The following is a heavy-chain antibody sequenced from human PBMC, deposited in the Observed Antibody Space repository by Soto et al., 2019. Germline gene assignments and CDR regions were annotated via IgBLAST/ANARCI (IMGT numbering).Heavy chain of an antibody. D-gene: IGHD3-3*01. CDR1: GYSFSGHY. Sequence: QVQLVQSGAEVKKPGASVKVSCKASGYSFSGHYMHWVRQAPGQGLEWVGWINPNSGGTNYAEDFQGRITMTRDTSISTAYMELSSLRSDDTALYYCARGGFWSTYDTSHPDYWGQGTLVTVSS. J-gene: IGHJ4*02. CDR3: ARGGFWSTYDTSHPDY. V-gene: IGHV1-2*02. CDR2: INPNSGGT.